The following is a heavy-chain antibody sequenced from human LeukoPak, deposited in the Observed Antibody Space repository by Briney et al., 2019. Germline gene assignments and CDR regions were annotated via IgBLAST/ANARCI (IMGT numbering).Heavy chain of an antibody. J-gene: IGHJ4*02. CDR1: GFTFSHYN. V-gene: IGHV3-7*01. D-gene: IGHD5-12*01. CDR3: ARVGYSGWNLEY. CDR2: INQGGSVK. Sequence: GGSLRLSCAASGFTFSHYNMSWVRQAPGKGLEWVANINQGGSVKYYVDSVKGRFTISRDDAKNSLYVQMNSLRDEDTAVYYCARVGYSGWNLEYWGQGTLVTVSS.